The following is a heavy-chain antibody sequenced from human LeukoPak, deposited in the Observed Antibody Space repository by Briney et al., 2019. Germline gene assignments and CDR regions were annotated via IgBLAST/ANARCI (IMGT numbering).Heavy chain of an antibody. CDR1: GYTFTCYY. V-gene: IGHV1-2*02. CDR3: ARDSGYCSPTGCYYFDH. D-gene: IGHD2-2*01. Sequence: GASVKVSCKTSGYTFTCYYMHWVRQAPGQGLEWMGWINPDSGGTDYAQKFQGRVTMTRDTSISTAYMELSRPTSDDTAVYYCARDSGYCSPTGCYYFDHWGQGTLVTVSS. J-gene: IGHJ4*02. CDR2: INPDSGGT.